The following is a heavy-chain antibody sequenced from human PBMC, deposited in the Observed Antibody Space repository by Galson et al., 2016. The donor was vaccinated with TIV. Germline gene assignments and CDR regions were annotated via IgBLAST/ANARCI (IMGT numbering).Heavy chain of an antibody. J-gene: IGHJ6*04. CDR2: ISDGGNT. CDR1: GLSVSINC. CDR3: ARDRIVDATYYYYYYGMDV. V-gene: IGHV3-66*02. D-gene: IGHD2/OR15-2a*01. Sequence: SLRLSCAASGLSVSINCMTWVRQAPGRGLEWVSVISDGGNTYYPNSVKGRFTISRDTSKNTLYLQMNNLRVEDTAVYYCARDRIVDATYYYYYYGMDVWGKGTAVTVSS.